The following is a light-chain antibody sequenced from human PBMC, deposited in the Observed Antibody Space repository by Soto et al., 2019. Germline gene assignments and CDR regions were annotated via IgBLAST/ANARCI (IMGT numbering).Light chain of an antibody. CDR3: QQANSFPRT. J-gene: IGKJ4*01. V-gene: IGKV1-12*01. CDR1: QGFSTW. Sequence: DIQMTQSPSSVSASVGDRVTITCRASQGFSTWLAWYRRKPGRAPELLIYSASSLHSGVPSRFSGSGSGTDFTLPLSSLQPEDFATYYCQQANSFPRTFGGGTEVEIK. CDR2: SAS.